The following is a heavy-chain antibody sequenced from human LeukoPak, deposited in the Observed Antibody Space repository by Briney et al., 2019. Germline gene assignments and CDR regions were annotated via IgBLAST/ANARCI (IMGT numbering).Heavy chain of an antibody. J-gene: IGHJ4*02. CDR1: GFTFSSYA. V-gene: IGHV3-23*01. CDR2: ISGSGGST. Sequence: GGSLRLSCAASGFTFSSYAMSWVREAPGKGLEWVSAISGSGGSTYYADSVKGRFTISRDNSKNTLYLQMNSLRAEDTAVYYCAKDSGSRGGSCYSDYWGQGTLVTVSS. CDR3: AKDSGSRGGSCYSDY. D-gene: IGHD2-15*01.